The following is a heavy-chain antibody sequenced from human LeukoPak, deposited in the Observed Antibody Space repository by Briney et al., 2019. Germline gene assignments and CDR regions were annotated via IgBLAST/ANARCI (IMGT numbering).Heavy chain of an antibody. CDR3: ARRHSSSWYADSGY. J-gene: IGHJ4*02. CDR2: ISSSGSTI. V-gene: IGHV3-11*04. CDR1: GFTFDDYG. D-gene: IGHD6-13*01. Sequence: GGSQRLSCAASGFTFDDYGMSWVRQAPGKGLEWISYISSSGSTIFYADSMKGRFTISRDNAKNSLYLQMNSLRAEDTAVYYCARRHSSSWYADSGYWGQGTLVTVSS.